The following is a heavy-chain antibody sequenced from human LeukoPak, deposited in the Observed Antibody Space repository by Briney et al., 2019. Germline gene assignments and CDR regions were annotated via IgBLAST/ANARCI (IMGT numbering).Heavy chain of an antibody. Sequence: PGGSLRLSCAASGFTFDDYAMHWVRQAPGKGLEWVSGISWNSGSIGYADSVKGRFTISRDNAKNSLYLQMNSLRAEDTAVYYCARGNSLDYWGQGTLVTVSS. CDR3: ARGNSLDY. CDR1: GFTFDDYA. D-gene: IGHD2-15*01. CDR2: ISWNSGSI. J-gene: IGHJ4*02. V-gene: IGHV3-9*01.